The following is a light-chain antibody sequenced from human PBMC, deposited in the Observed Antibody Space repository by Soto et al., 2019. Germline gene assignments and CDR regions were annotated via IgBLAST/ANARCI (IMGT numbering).Light chain of an antibody. CDR3: SSYTTSNTRQIV. CDR1: SSGVGGYNY. V-gene: IGLV2-14*03. J-gene: IGLJ1*01. Sequence: QSALTQPASVSGSPGQSITISCTGTSSGVGGYNYVSWYQHHPGKAPKLIIYDVTNRPSGVSNPFSGSKSGNTASLTISGLQPEDEADYYCSSYTTSNTRQIVFGTGTKVTVL. CDR2: DVT.